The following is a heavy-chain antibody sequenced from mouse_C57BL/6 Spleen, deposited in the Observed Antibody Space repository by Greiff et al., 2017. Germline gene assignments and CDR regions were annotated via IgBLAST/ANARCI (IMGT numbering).Heavy chain of an antibody. CDR3: AGESYYDYDGTHMDY. V-gene: IGHV1-82*01. Sequence: QVQLQQSGPELVKPGASVKISCKASGYAFSSSWMNWVKQRPGKGLEWIGRIYPGDGDTNYNGKFKGKATLTADKSSSTAYMQLSSLTSEDSAVYFCAGESYYDYDGTHMDYWGQGTSVTVSS. D-gene: IGHD2-4*01. CDR2: IYPGDGDT. CDR1: GYAFSSSW. J-gene: IGHJ4*01.